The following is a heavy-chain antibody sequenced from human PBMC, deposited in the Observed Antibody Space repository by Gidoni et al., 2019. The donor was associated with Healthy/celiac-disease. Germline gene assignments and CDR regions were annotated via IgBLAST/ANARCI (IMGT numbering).Heavy chain of an antibody. V-gene: IGHV3-21*01. J-gene: IGHJ6*02. D-gene: IGHD2-15*01. CDR2: ISSSSSYI. Sequence: AASGFTFSSYSMNWVRQAPGKGLEWVSSISSSSSYIYYADSVKGRFTISRDNAKNSLYLQMNSLRAEDTAVYYCARGGYCSGGSCYSGGMDVWGQGTTVTVSS. CDR1: GFTFSSYS. CDR3: ARGGYCSGGSCYSGGMDV.